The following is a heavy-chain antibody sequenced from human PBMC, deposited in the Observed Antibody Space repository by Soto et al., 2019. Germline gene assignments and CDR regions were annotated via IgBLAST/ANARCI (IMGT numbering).Heavy chain of an antibody. CDR3: SRGSGPDALDI. J-gene: IGHJ3*02. V-gene: IGHV1-18*01. CDR1: GYTFTSYG. CDR2: ISAYNGNK. Sequence: ASVKVSCKASGYTFTSYGISWVRQAHGQGLEWMGWISAYNGNKNSAQKLQGRVTMNTDPSTSTAYMELRSLRSADTAVDYCSRGSGPDALDIWGQGTMVTVSS.